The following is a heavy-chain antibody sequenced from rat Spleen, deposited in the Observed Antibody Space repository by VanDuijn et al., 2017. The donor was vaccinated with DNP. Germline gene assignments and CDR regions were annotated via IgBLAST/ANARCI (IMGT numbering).Heavy chain of an antibody. CDR3: AKGPNVGGWSDYFDY. Sequence: EVKLVESGGGLVQPGRSLKLSCAASGFNFNGYWIAWVRQAPGKGLEWIGQINKDSSTINYILSLTEKITISRDNVQNTLYLQMSKVGSEDTAIYYCAKGPNVGGWSDYFDYWGQGVMVTVSS. CDR1: GFNFNGYW. J-gene: IGHJ2*01. V-gene: IGHV4-2*01. CDR2: INKDSSTI. D-gene: IGHD1-11*01.